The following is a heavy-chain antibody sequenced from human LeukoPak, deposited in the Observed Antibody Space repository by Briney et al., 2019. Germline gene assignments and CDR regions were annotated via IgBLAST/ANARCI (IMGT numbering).Heavy chain of an antibody. D-gene: IGHD3-22*01. CDR2: INQDGSEK. Sequence: GGSLRLSCAASGSTFSSYSMNWVRQAPGKGLERVANINQDGSEKYSVDSVKGRFTFSRDNAKNSLFLQMNSLRADDTAVYYCARDDSSGYYYFDNWGQGTLVTVSS. CDR1: GSTFSSYS. J-gene: IGHJ4*02. V-gene: IGHV3-7*01. CDR3: ARDDSSGYYYFDN.